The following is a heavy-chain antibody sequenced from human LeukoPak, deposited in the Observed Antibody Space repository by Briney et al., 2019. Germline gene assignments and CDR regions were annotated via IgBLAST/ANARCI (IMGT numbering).Heavy chain of an antibody. Sequence: ASVKVSCKASGYTFTSYGINWVRQAPGQGLEWMGWISAYNGNTNYAQKLQGRVTMTTDTSTSTAYMELRSLRSDDTAVYYCARNGAPYDFWSPAPSSGWFDPWGQGTLVTVSS. CDR3: ARNGAPYDFWSPAPSSGWFDP. CDR2: ISAYNGNT. D-gene: IGHD3-3*01. CDR1: GYTFTSYG. V-gene: IGHV1-18*01. J-gene: IGHJ5*02.